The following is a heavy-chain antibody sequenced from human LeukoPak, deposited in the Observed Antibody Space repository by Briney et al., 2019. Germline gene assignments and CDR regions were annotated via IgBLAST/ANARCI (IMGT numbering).Heavy chain of an antibody. D-gene: IGHD4-17*01. Sequence: ASVKVSCKASGYTLTSYYMHWVRQAPGQGLEWMGIINPSGGSTSYAQKFQGRVTMTRDTSTSTVYMELSSLRSEDTAVYYCARPLNDYGDWKLLDYWGQGTLVTVSS. CDR3: ARPLNDYGDWKLLDY. CDR1: GYTLTSYY. J-gene: IGHJ4*02. CDR2: INPSGGST. V-gene: IGHV1-46*01.